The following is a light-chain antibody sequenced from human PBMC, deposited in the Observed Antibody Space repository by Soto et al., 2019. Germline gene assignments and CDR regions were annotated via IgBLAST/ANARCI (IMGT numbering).Light chain of an antibody. Sequence: EFVLTQSPATLSLSPGGRAILSCRASQSVRSSLAWYQQQPGQAPRPLIYGASSRATGIPDRFSGSGSGTDLTITISRLEPEDFAVYYCQQYGSSPRTFGQGTKVDIK. V-gene: IGKV3-20*01. CDR3: QQYGSSPRT. J-gene: IGKJ1*01. CDR2: GAS. CDR1: QSVRSS.